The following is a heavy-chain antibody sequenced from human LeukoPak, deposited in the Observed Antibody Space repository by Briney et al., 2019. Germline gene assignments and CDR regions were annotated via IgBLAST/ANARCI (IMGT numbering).Heavy chain of an antibody. Sequence: SETLSLTCSVSGGSVSSGSYYWSWIRQPPGEGLEWIAHIYYSGRTNYNPPLMGRVTISGDTSKNQFSLKLTSVTAADTAVYYCARADRDTRGYYYYGVDVWGQGTTVTVSS. CDR2: IYYSGRT. J-gene: IGHJ6*02. V-gene: IGHV4-61*01. D-gene: IGHD2-2*01. CDR3: ARADRDTRGYYYYGVDV. CDR1: GGSVSSGSYY.